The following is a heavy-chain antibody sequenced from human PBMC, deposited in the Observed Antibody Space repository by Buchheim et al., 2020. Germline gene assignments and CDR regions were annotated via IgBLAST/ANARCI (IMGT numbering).Heavy chain of an antibody. CDR3: AKNFAAANHGIDV. CDR2: INDSGDKT. CDR1: GFTFSNYA. D-gene: IGHD2/OR15-2a*01. V-gene: IGHV3-23*01. J-gene: IGHJ6*02. Sequence: EVQLLESGGDLVQPGGSLRLSCAASGFTFSNYAMTWVRQAPGKGLEWVSTINDSGDKTYYAVSVKGRFTISRDNSKNTLYLQMDSLGVEDTAEYYCAKNFAAANHGIDVWGPGAT.